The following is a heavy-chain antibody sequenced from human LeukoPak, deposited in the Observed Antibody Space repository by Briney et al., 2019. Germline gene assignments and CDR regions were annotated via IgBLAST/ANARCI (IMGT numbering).Heavy chain of an antibody. CDR3: ARGSGWGYYYMDV. CDR2: ISSSSSYI. D-gene: IGHD6-19*01. CDR1: GFTFSSYS. J-gene: IGHJ6*03. Sequence: GGSLRLSCAASGFTFSSYSMNWVRQAPGKGLEWVSSISSSSSYIYYADSVKGRFTISRDNAKNSLYLQMNSLRAGDTAVYYCARGSGWGYYYMDVWGKGTTVTISS. V-gene: IGHV3-21*01.